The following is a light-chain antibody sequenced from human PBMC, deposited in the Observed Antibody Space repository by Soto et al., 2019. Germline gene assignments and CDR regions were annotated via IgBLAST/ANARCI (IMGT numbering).Light chain of an antibody. J-gene: IGKJ2*01. CDR2: GAS. V-gene: IGKV3-20*01. CDR3: QQYGRSPGYT. Sequence: EIVLRQSPGTLSLSPGERATLSCRASQSVSSSYLAWYQQKPGQAPRLLIYGASSRATGIPDRFSGSGSGTDFTLTISRLEPEDFAVYYCQQYGRSPGYTFGQGTKLEIK. CDR1: QSVSSSY.